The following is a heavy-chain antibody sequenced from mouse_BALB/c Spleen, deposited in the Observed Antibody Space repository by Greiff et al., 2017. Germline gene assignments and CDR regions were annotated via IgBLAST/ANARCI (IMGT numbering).Heavy chain of an antibody. CDR1: GFTFSSYA. V-gene: IGHV5-6-5*01. Sequence: EVQVVESGGGLVKPGGSLKLSCAASGFTFSSYAMSWVRQTPEKRLEWVASISSGGSTYYPDSVKGRFTISRDNARNILYLQMSSLRSEDTAMYYCARGGDYYDYGRFAYWGQGTLVTVSA. D-gene: IGHD2-4*01. J-gene: IGHJ3*01. CDR2: ISSGGST. CDR3: ARGGDYYDYGRFAY.